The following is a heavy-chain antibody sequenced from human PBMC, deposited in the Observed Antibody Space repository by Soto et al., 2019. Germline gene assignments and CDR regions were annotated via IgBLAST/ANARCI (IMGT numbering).Heavy chain of an antibody. V-gene: IGHV4-59*12. J-gene: IGHJ4*02. CDR1: GGSISSFY. CDR2: INYTGST. Sequence: SETLSLTCTVSGGSISSFYWSWIRQPPGKPLEWIGEINYTGSTNYNASLKSRVTISVDTSKNQFSLKLSSVTAADTAVYYCARGTTRYPYSSSSLVYWGQGTLVTVSS. D-gene: IGHD6-6*01. CDR3: ARGTTRYPYSSSSLVY.